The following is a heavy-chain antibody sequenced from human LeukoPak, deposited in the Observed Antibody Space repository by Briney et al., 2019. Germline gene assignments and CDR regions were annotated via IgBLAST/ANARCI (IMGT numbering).Heavy chain of an antibody. Sequence: PSETLSLTCTVSGGSISSYYWSWIRQPPGKGLERIGYIYYSGSTNYNPSLKSRVTISVDTSKNQFSLKLSSVTAADTAVYYCARQWAPGSSWLYNWFDPWGQGTLVTVSS. D-gene: IGHD6-13*01. V-gene: IGHV4-59*01. CDR2: IYYSGST. CDR1: GGSISSYY. CDR3: ARQWAPGSSWLYNWFDP. J-gene: IGHJ5*02.